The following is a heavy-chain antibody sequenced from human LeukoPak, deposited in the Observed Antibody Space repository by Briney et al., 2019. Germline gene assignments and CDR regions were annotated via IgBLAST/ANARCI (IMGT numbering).Heavy chain of an antibody. Sequence: GASVKVSCKASGYSFTSYGISWVRQAPGQGLEWMGWIVPSNGYTTYAQKFQGRVTMTTDTSTSTVYMELRSLRSDDTAVYHCAIPTGSGSYCFGHWGQGTLVTVSS. D-gene: IGHD1-26*01. CDR1: GYSFTSYG. CDR3: AIPTGSGSYCFGH. J-gene: IGHJ4*02. CDR2: IVPSNGYT. V-gene: IGHV1-18*01.